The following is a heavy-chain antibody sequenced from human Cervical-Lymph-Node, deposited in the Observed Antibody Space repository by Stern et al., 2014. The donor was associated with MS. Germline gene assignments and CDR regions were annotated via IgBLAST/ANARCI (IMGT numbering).Heavy chain of an antibody. Sequence: VQLVESGPEVKKPGASVKGSCKASGYTFSNFGISWVRQATGQGLEWMGWIGAFNGNTKYARKLQGRVTMTTDTSTRTAYMELTSLASDDTAVYYCARDGHYATTYFDHWGQGTLVTFSS. CDR2: IGAFNGNT. CDR3: ARDGHYATTYFDH. D-gene: IGHD2-8*01. J-gene: IGHJ4*02. V-gene: IGHV1-18*01. CDR1: GYTFSNFG.